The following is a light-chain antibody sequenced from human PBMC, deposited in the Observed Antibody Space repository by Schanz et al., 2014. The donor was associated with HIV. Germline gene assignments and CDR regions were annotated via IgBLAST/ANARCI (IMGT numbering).Light chain of an antibody. J-gene: IGLJ2*01. Sequence: QSALTQPPSASGSPGQSVTITCTGTSSDVGGYDFVSWYQQHPGKAPKLMIYEVTKRPLGVPNRFSGSKSGNTASLTVSGLQAEDEADYYCSSYAGSKNLVVFGGGTKLTVL. CDR3: SSYAGSKNLVV. V-gene: IGLV2-8*01. CDR1: SSDVGGYDF. CDR2: EVT.